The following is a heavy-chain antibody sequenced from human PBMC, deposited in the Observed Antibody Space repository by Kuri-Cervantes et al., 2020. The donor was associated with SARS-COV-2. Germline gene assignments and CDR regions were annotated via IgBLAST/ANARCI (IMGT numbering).Heavy chain of an antibody. J-gene: IGHJ4*02. Sequence: GGSLRLSCAVSGFTIRSYWMSWVRQAPGKGLEYVANINQDGSATYYVYSVKGRFTISRDNTESSLYLQMNSLRAEDTAVYYCVCDTNRVKVYWGQGTLVTVSS. CDR2: INQDGSAT. CDR1: GFTIRSYW. V-gene: IGHV3-7*02. D-gene: IGHD5-18*01. CDR3: VCDTNRVKVY.